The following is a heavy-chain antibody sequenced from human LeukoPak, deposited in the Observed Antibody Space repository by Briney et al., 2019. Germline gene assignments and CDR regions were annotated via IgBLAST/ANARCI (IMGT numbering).Heavy chain of an antibody. D-gene: IGHD3-10*01. V-gene: IGHV3-33*06. J-gene: IGHJ6*04. Sequence: GRSLRLSCAASRFNFSDYGMHWVPQPPGKGLEWVAIIWYDATNKYYADSVKGRFTISRDNSKNTMTLQMNSLRAEDTAVYFCAKDRGFTCLDVWGKGTTVTVSS. CDR3: AKDRGFTCLDV. CDR1: RFNFSDYG. CDR2: IWYDATNK.